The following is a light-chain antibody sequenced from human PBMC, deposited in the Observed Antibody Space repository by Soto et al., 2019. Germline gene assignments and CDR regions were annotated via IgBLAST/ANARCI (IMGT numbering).Light chain of an antibody. CDR3: QQYGSSPYT. CDR1: QSVSSSY. J-gene: IGKJ2*01. V-gene: IGKV3-20*01. CDR2: GAS. Sequence: EIVLTQSPGTLSLSPGERATLSCRASQSVSSSYLAWYQQKPGQAPRLLIYGASSRATAIPDRFSGSGSGTDLTLTISRLELEDFAVYYCQQYGSSPYTFGQGTKLEIK.